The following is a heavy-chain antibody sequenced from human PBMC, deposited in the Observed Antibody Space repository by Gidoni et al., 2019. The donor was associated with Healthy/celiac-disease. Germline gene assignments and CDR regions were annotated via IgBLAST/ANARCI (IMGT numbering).Heavy chain of an antibody. Sequence: QVQLVQSGAEVQKPGSSVKVSCKASGGTFSSYAISWVRQAPGQGLEWMGGIIPIFGTANYAQKFQGRVTITADKSTSTAYMELSSLRSEDTAVYYCARCYSSGPAKGYYYYGMDVWGQGTTVTVSS. CDR1: GGTFSSYA. CDR2: IIPIFGTA. D-gene: IGHD6-19*01. CDR3: ARCYSSGPAKGYYYYGMDV. V-gene: IGHV1-69*06. J-gene: IGHJ6*02.